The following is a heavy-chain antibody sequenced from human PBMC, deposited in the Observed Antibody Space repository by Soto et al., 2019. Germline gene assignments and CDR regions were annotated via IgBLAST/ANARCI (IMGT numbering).Heavy chain of an antibody. Sequence: SETLSLTCTVSGGSISSYYWSWIRQPPGKGLEWIGYIYYTGSTYYIPSLKSRVTISIDTSTNQFSVRLSSVTAADTAIYYCARHVGGSSLFDPWGPGTLVTVSS. J-gene: IGHJ5*02. V-gene: IGHV4-59*08. D-gene: IGHD1-26*01. CDR3: ARHVGGSSLFDP. CDR1: GGSISSYY. CDR2: IYYTGST.